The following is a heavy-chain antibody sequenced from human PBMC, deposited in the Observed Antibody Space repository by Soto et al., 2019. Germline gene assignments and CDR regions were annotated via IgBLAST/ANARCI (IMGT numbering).Heavy chain of an antibody. D-gene: IGHD6-13*01. CDR2: IIPIVGTG. CDR3: ARDVRAAGRPGMAV. Sequence: QVQLVQSGAEVKKPGSSVKVSCKASGGSFSSYAISWVRQAPGQGLEWMGGIIPIVGTGNYAQNFQGRVTITADEAPSTADLALTSPRSEETVMYYCARDVRAAGRPGMAVWGQGNAVTLSP. J-gene: IGHJ6*01. CDR1: GGSFSSYA. V-gene: IGHV1-69*01.